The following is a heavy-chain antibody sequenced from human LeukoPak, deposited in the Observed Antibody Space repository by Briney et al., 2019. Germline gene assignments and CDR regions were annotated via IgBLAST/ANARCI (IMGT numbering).Heavy chain of an antibody. CDR1: GFTFSSYG. CDR2: IWYDGSNK. Sequence: GGSLILSCAASGFTFSSYGMHWVRQAPGKGLEWVAVIWYDGSNKYYADSVKGRYTISRDNSKNTLYLQMNSLRAEDTAVYYCARDSIYCSSTSCFIPDYWGQGTLVTVSS. D-gene: IGHD2-2*01. J-gene: IGHJ4*02. CDR3: ARDSIYCSSTSCFIPDY. V-gene: IGHV3-33*01.